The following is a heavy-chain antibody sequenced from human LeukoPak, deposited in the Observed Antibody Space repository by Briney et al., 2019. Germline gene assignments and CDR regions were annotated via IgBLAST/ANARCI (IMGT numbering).Heavy chain of an antibody. V-gene: IGHV1-69*13. Sequence: SVKVSCKASGGTFSSYAISWVRQAPGQGLEWMGGIIPIFGTANYAQKFQGRVTITADESTSTAYMELSRLRSDDTAVYYCAREYYDILTGSSFRSYFDYWGQGTLVTVSS. CDR3: AREYYDILTGSSFRSYFDY. CDR2: IIPIFGTA. CDR1: GGTFSSYA. J-gene: IGHJ4*02. D-gene: IGHD3-9*01.